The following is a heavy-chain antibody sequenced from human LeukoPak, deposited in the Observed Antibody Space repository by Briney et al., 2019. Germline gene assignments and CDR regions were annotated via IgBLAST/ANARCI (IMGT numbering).Heavy chain of an antibody. V-gene: IGHV3-48*03. D-gene: IGHD3-22*01. J-gene: IGHJ3*02. CDR1: GFTFSSYE. CDR2: ISSSGSTI. Sequence: GGSLRLSCAASGFTFSSYEMNWVRQAPGKGLEWVSYISSSGSTIYYADSVKGRFTISRDNSKNTLYLQMNSLRAEDTAVYYCAKGGYYDSSGPSNDAFDIWGQGTMVTVSS. CDR3: AKGGYYDSSGPSNDAFDI.